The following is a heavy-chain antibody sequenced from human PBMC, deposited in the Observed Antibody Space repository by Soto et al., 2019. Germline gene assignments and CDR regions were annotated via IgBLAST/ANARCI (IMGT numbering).Heavy chain of an antibody. CDR1: GFTFSSYA. V-gene: IGHV3-30-3*01. CDR3: ARGGPVVPAAITYGMDV. J-gene: IGHJ6*02. D-gene: IGHD2-2*01. Sequence: PGGSLRLSCAASGFTFSSYAMHWVRQAPGKGLEWVAVISYDGSNKYYADSVKGRFTISRDNSKNTLYLQMNSLRAEDTAVYYCARGGPVVPAAITYGMDVWGQGTTVTVSS. CDR2: ISYDGSNK.